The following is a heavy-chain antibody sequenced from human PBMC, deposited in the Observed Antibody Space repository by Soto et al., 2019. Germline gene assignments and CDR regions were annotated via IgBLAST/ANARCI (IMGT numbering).Heavy chain of an antibody. J-gene: IGHJ4*02. CDR3: TTDLKDVLRFLEWSFDY. CDR2: IKSKTDGGTT. V-gene: IGHV3-15*01. Sequence: GGSLRLSCAAPGFTFSNAWMSWVRQAPGKGLEWVGRIKSKTDGGTTDYAAPVKGRFTISRDDSKNTLYLQMNSLKTEDTAVYYCTTDLKDVLRFLEWSFDYWGQGTLVTVSS. CDR1: GFTFSNAW. D-gene: IGHD3-3*01.